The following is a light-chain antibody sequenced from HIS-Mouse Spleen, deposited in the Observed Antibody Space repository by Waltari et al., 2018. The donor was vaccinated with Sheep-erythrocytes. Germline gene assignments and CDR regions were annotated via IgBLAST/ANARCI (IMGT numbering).Light chain of an antibody. V-gene: IGKV1-5*03. CDR3: QQYNSSLT. J-gene: IGKJ3*01. CDR1: QSISSW. CDR2: KAS. Sequence: DIQMTQSPSTLFASVVDRVTITCRASQSISSWLAWYQQKPGKAPKLLIYKASSLESGVPSRFSGSGSGTEFTLTISSLQPDDFATYYCQQYNSSLTFGPGTKVDIK.